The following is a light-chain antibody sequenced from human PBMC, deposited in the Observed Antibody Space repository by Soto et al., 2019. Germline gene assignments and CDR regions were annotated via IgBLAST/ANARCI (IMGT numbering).Light chain of an antibody. CDR1: QRVSTSY. Sequence: EIVLTQSPGTLSLSPGERATLSCRASQRVSTSYLAWYQQKPGQAPRLLIYATSNRATGIPDRFSGSGSGTDFSLSISRLEPVDFAVYYCHQYGRSPFTFGGGTKVGIK. CDR2: ATS. CDR3: HQYGRSPFT. V-gene: IGKV3-20*01. J-gene: IGKJ4*01.